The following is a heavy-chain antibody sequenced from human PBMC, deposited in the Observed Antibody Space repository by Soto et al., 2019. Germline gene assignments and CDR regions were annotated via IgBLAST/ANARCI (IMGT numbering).Heavy chain of an antibody. CDR1: GFTFSSYG. D-gene: IGHD6-6*01. J-gene: IGHJ5*02. CDR3: AGSSGRGSWFDP. CDR2: IWYDGSNK. Sequence: GGSLRLSCAASGFTFSSYGMHWVRQAPGKGLEWVAVIWYDGSNKYYADSVKGRFTISRDNSKNTLYLQMNSLRAEDTAVYYCAGSSGRGSWFDPWGQGTLVTVSS. V-gene: IGHV3-33*01.